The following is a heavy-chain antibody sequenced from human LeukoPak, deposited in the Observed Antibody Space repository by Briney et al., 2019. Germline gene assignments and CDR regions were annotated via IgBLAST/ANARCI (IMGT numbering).Heavy chain of an antibody. CDR1: GFTFSSYA. Sequence: QDGGSLRLSCVVSGFTFSSYAMSWVRQAPGKGLEWVSGISGSGGSTYYADSVKGRFTISRDNTKNTLYLQMNSLRAEDTAVYYCAELGITMIGGVWGKGTTVTVSS. D-gene: IGHD3-10*02. V-gene: IGHV3-23*01. J-gene: IGHJ6*04. CDR2: ISGSGGST. CDR3: AELGITMIGGV.